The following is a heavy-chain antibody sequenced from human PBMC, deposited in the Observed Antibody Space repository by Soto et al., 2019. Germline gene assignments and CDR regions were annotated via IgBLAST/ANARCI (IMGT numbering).Heavy chain of an antibody. CDR2: IIPIFGTA. J-gene: IGHJ5*02. CDR1: GGTFSSYA. Sequence: SVKVSCKASGGTFSSYAISWVRQAPGQGLEWMGGIIPIFGTANYAQKFQGRVTITADESTSTAYMELSSLRSEDTAVYYCARDSFYPGSGWYEAYNWFDPWGQGTLVTVSS. D-gene: IGHD6-19*01. V-gene: IGHV1-69*13. CDR3: ARDSFYPGSGWYEAYNWFDP.